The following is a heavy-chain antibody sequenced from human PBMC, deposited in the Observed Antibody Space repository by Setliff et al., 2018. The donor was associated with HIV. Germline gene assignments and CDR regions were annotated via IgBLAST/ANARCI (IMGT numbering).Heavy chain of an antibody. CDR2: ISWDSGRT. J-gene: IGHJ4*02. Sequence: GGSLRLSCAASGFTFSSYGMSWVRQAPGKGLEWVSGISWDSGRTGYADSVKGRFTISRDNAKSSLYLQMDSLRAEDTALYYCARDYYATGTYYLPSDCWGQGTLVTVSS. CDR1: GFTFSSYG. V-gene: IGHV3-20*04. CDR3: ARDYYATGTYYLPSDC. D-gene: IGHD3-10*01.